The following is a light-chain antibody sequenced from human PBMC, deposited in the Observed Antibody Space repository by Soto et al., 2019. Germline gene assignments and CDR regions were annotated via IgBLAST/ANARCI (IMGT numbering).Light chain of an antibody. CDR2: ATS. CDR3: QQRSSWPFT. V-gene: IGKV3-11*01. CDR1: QSIGNY. J-gene: IGKJ3*01. Sequence: VMTQSPATLSVSPGEGATLSCRASQSIGNYLAWYQQKPGQAPRLLIYATSNRATGIPARFSGSGSGTDFTLTISSLEPEDFAVYYCQQRSSWPFTFGPGTKVDI.